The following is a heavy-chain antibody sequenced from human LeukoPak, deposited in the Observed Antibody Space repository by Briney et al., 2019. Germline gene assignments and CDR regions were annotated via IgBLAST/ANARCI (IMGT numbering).Heavy chain of an antibody. CDR2: ISGSGGST. CDR3: AKVHYDSSGYYLYYFDY. V-gene: IGHV3-23*01. CDR1: GFTFSSYA. J-gene: IGHJ4*02. Sequence: PGGSLRLSCAASGFTFSSYAMSWVRQPPGKGLEWVSAISGSGGSTYYADSVKGRFTISRDNSKNTLYLQMNSLRAEDTAVYYCAKVHYDSSGYYLYYFDYWGQGTLVTVSS. D-gene: IGHD3-22*01.